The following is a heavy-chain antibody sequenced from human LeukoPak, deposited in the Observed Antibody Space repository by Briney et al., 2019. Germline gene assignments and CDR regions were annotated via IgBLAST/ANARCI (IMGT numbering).Heavy chain of an antibody. Sequence: QSGRSLRLSCAASGFTFSTYTFHWVRQAPGKGLEWVAIISYDGSNKYYPDSVKGRFTISRDDSKNTLYLQKNSLRTEDTAVYYCAKELTRPNRPVAGLNYWGQGTLVTVSS. D-gene: IGHD6-19*01. CDR1: GFTFSTYT. CDR3: AKELTRPNRPVAGLNY. CDR2: ISYDGSNK. J-gene: IGHJ4*02. V-gene: IGHV3-30*04.